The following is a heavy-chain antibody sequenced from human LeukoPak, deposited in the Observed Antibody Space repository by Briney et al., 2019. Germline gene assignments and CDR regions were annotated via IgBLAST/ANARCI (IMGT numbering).Heavy chain of an antibody. V-gene: IGHV3-23*01. CDR3: AKDRLHHGSGTLDY. CDR1: GFTFSSYA. J-gene: IGHJ4*02. D-gene: IGHD3-10*01. CDR2: ISGSGGST. Sequence: HPGGSLRLSCAASGFTFSSYAMSWVRQAPGKGLEWVSTISGSGGSTDYADSVKGRFTISRDNSKNTLYLQMNSLRAEDTAVHYCAKDRLHHGSGTLDYWGQGTLVTVSS.